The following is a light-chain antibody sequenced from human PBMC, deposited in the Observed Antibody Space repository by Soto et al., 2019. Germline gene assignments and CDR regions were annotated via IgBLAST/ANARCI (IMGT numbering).Light chain of an antibody. CDR2: AAS. V-gene: IGKV3-20*01. CDR1: QSVSSGS. CDR3: QQYGRSPST. Sequence: IVLTQSPGTLSLSPGERATLSCRARQSVSSGSLAWYQQKPGQAPRLLIYAASSRATGIPDRFSGSGSGTDFTLTISRVEPEDFAVYYCQQYGRSPSTFGQGTRLEIK. J-gene: IGKJ5*01.